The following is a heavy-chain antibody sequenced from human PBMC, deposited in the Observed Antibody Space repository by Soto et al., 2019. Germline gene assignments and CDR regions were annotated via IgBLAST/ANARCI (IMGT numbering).Heavy chain of an antibody. CDR1: GFTFSNAW. V-gene: IGHV3-15*01. D-gene: IGHD3-3*01. CDR3: TTGFDF. J-gene: IGHJ4*02. CDR2: IKTKTDGGTT. Sequence: EVQLVESGGGLVKPGGSLRLSCAASGFTFSNAWMSWVRQAPGKGLEWVGLIKTKTDGGTTDYTATVKGRFTISRDDSENTLYLQMNSLKTEDTAVYYCTTGFDFRGQGTLVTVSS.